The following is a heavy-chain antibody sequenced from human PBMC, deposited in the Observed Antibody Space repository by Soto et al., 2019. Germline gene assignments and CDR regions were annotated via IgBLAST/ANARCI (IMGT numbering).Heavy chain of an antibody. D-gene: IGHD2-2*01. CDR3: ARAVSTTAVNWFDP. J-gene: IGHJ5*02. CDR2: ISYDGSNK. Sequence: GGSLRLSCAASGFTFSSYAMHWVRQAPGKGLEWVAVISYDGSNKYYADSVKGRFTISRDNSRNTLYLEMNSLRGEDTAVYYCARAVSTTAVNWFDPWGQGTQVTVSS. V-gene: IGHV3-30-3*01. CDR1: GFTFSSYA.